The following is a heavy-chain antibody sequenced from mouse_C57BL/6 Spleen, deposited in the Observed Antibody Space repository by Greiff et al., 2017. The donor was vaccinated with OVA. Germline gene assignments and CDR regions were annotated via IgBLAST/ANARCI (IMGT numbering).Heavy chain of an antibody. Sequence: QVQLQQPGAELVKPGASVKMSCKASGYTFTSYWITWVKQRPGQGLEWIGKIYPGSSRTNYNEKFKDKATLTVDKSSSTAYMQLSSLTSEDSAVYYCAYYYNCDENFEVWGTGAPVTASS. CDR3: AYYYNCDENFEV. D-gene: IGHD2-4*01. J-gene: IGHJ1*03. CDR1: GYTFTSYW. CDR2: IYPGSSRT. V-gene: IGHV1-55*01.